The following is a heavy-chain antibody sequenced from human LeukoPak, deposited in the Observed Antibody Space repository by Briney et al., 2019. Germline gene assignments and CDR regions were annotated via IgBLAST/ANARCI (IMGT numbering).Heavy chain of an antibody. CDR3: ARDRTIRSSSWGYYFDY. J-gene: IGHJ4*02. Sequence: SQTLLLTCAISGDSVSSNSAAWNWIRQSPSRGLEWLGRTYYRSKWYNDYAVSVKSRITINPDTSKNQLSLQLNSVTPEDTAVYYCARDRTIRSSSWGYYFDYWGQGTLVTVSS. D-gene: IGHD6-13*01. V-gene: IGHV6-1*01. CDR2: TYYRSKWYN. CDR1: GDSVSSNSAA.